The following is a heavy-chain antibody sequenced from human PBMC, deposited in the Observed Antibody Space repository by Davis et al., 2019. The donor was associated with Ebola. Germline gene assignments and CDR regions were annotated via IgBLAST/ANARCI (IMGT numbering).Heavy chain of an antibody. Sequence: PGGSLRLSCAASGFTFDDYAMHWVRQAPGKGLEWVSGISWNSGSIGYADSVKGRFTISRDNAKNSLYLQMNSLRAEDTALYYCAKDTVDTAMVGEGGYGMDVWGKGTTVTVSS. V-gene: IGHV3-9*01. D-gene: IGHD5-18*01. CDR3: AKDTVDTAMVGEGGYGMDV. CDR1: GFTFDDYA. CDR2: ISWNSGSI. J-gene: IGHJ6*04.